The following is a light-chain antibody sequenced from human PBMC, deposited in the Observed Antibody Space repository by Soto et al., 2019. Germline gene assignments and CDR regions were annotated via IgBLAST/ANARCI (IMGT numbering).Light chain of an antibody. V-gene: IGLV1-44*01. J-gene: IGLJ2*01. CDR3: AAWDDSLNAVV. Sequence: QPVLTQPPSASGTPGQRVTISCSGSSSNIGSNTVNWYQQLPGTAPKLLIYSNNQRPSGVPDRFSGSKSGTSASLAIRGLQSEDEADYYCAAWDDSLNAVVFGGGTKLTVL. CDR2: SNN. CDR1: SSNIGSNT.